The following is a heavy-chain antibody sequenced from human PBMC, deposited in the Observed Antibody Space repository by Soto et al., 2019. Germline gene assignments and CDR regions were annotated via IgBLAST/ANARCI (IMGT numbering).Heavy chain of an antibody. D-gene: IGHD3-10*01. CDR1: GGSVRSGNHF. J-gene: IGHJ6*02. Sequence: KASETLSLTCSVSGGSVRSGNHFWNWIRQPPGRGLEWLGYMYYTGVTNYNPSLKSRVSMSVDSSKNQFSLKLTSLTAADTAVYYCARGGEPLGYYGLDVWGQGTTVTVSS. CDR3: ARGGEPLGYYGLDV. V-gene: IGHV4-61*01. CDR2: MYYTGVT.